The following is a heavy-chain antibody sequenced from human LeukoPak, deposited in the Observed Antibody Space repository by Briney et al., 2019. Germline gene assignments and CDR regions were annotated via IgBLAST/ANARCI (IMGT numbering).Heavy chain of an antibody. CDR2: ISCDGSNK. V-gene: IGHV3-30-3*01. CDR3: ARAITGPLYYYFDY. J-gene: IGHJ4*02. CDR1: GFTFSSYA. Sequence: PGRSLRLSCAACGFTFSSYAMHWVRQAPGKGLEWVAVISCDGSNKYYADSVKGRFTISRDNSKNTLYLQMNSLRAEDTAVFYCARAITGPLYYYFDYWGQGTLVTVSS. D-gene: IGHD1-20*01.